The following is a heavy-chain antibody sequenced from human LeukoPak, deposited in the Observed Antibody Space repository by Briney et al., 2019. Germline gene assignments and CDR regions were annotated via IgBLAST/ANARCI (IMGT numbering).Heavy chain of an antibody. CDR3: ARHGDNNFDV. CDR1: GFTFSSYA. J-gene: IGHJ3*01. V-gene: IGHV3-7*01. D-gene: IGHD3-10*01. Sequence: GGSLRLSCAASGFTFSSYAMHWVRQAPGKGLEWVANINRDGSQKYYVDSVKGRFTISRDNAKNSLYVEMNTLRAEDTAVYYCARHGDNNFDVWGQGTMVTVSS. CDR2: INRDGSQK.